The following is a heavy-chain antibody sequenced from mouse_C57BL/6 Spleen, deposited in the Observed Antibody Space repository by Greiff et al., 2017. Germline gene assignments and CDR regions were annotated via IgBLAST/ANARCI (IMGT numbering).Heavy chain of an antibody. J-gene: IGHJ1*03. CDR2: INPSNGGT. CDR1: GYTFTSYW. D-gene: IGHD4-1*01. V-gene: IGHV1-53*01. Sequence: VKLMESGTELVKPGASVKLSCKASGYTFTSYWMHWVKQRPGQGLEWIGNINPSNGGTNYNEKFKSKATLTVDKSSSTAYMQLSSLTSEDSAVYYCARRGVGRYFDVWGTGTTVTVSS. CDR3: ARRGVGRYFDV.